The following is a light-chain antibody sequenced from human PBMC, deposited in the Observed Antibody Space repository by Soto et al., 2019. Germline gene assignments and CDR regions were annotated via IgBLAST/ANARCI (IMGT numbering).Light chain of an antibody. CDR2: DTS. J-gene: IGKJ1*01. CDR3: QQYGSSPST. Sequence: EVVMTQSPATLSVSPGEGATLSCRASQGIGDTLAWYQHKPGQTPRLLIYDTSTRATGVPDRLSGSGSGTDFTLTISRLEPEDFAVYYCQQYGSSPSTFGQGTKVDIK. CDR1: QGIGDT. V-gene: IGKV3-20*01.